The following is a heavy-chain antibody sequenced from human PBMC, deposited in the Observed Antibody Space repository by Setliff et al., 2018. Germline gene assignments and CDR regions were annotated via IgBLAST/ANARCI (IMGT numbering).Heavy chain of an antibody. V-gene: IGHV1-18*01. CDR3: ARRNFYYDSSGFALYYYYMDV. CDR2: ISTYNVNT. Sequence: ASVKVSCKASGYPFTNYGITWVRQAPGQGLEWLGWISTYNVNTTYAQKLQDRVTMTTDTSTSTAYMELRSLRSDDTAVYYCARRNFYYDSSGFALYYYYMDVWGKGATVTVSS. CDR1: GYPFTNYG. J-gene: IGHJ6*03. D-gene: IGHD3-22*01.